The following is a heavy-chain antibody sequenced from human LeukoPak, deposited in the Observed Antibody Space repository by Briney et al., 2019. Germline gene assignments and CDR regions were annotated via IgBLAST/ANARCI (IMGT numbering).Heavy chain of an antibody. CDR2: IYYSEST. V-gene: IGHV4-59*01. D-gene: IGHD3-10*01. J-gene: IGHJ6*03. CDR3: ARGTYYYGSGSYYYYYYYYMDV. Sequence: PSETLSLTCTVSGCSLSSYYWTWVRQPPGKGLERIGYIYYSESTNYNPPLKSRLTISVDTSKNQFSLKLSSVTAADTAVYYCARGTYYYGSGSYYYYYYYYMDVWGKGTTVTVSS. CDR1: GCSLSSYY.